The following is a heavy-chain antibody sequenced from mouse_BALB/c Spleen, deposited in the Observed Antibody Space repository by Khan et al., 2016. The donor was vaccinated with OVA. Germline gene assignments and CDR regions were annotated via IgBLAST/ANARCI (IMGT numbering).Heavy chain of an antibody. V-gene: IGHV1S135*01. CDR1: GYSFTSYY. CDR2: IDPFNGST. J-gene: IGHJ3*01. CDR3: ARGAFGY. Sequence: VQLKESGPELMKPGASVNISCKASGYSFTSYYIHWVRQSHGKSLEWIGYIDPFNGSTDYNQKFKGKATLTVDKSSSTAYMHLSSLTSEDSAVYYCARGAFGYWGQGTLVTVSA.